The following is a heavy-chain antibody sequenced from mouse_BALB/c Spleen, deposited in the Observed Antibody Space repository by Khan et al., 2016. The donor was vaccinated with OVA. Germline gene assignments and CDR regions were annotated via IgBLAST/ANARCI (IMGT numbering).Heavy chain of an antibody. CDR3: ARRNYFGYTFAY. J-gene: IGHJ3*01. V-gene: IGHV1-77*01. D-gene: IGHD1-2*01. CDR2: ISPGSGDT. CDR1: GYTFTDYY. Sequence: QVQLQQSGAELARPGASVKLSCKASGYTFTDYYINWVKQRTGQGLEWIGEISPGSGDTYYIERFKGKATLTADKSSSTAYMQLSSLTSEASAVYFCARRNYFGYTFAYWGQGTLVTVSA.